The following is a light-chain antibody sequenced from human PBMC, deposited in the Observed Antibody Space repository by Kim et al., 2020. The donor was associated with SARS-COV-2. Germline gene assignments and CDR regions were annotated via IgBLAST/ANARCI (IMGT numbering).Light chain of an antibody. Sequence: LSASVGDRVAITCRASENIEIWLAWYQVKPGKAPKVLIYKASAVQSGVPSRFSDSGSGTDFTLTISSLQPDDFATYYCQQYKSLYTFGQGTRLEI. V-gene: IGKV1-5*03. CDR2: KAS. CDR3: QQYKSLYT. J-gene: IGKJ2*01. CDR1: ENIEIW.